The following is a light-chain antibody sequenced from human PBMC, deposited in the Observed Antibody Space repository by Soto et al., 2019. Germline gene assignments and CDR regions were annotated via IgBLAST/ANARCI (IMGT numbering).Light chain of an antibody. CDR2: GAS. V-gene: IGKV3-15*01. Sequence: EIVMTQSPATLSESPGERATLSCRASQSVRDNLAWYQQKSGQAPRLLIYGASTRATGIPARFSGSGSGTEFTLTISSLQSEDFAVYYCQHYHNWPPWTFGQGTKVEVK. CDR3: QHYHNWPPWT. J-gene: IGKJ1*01. CDR1: QSVRDN.